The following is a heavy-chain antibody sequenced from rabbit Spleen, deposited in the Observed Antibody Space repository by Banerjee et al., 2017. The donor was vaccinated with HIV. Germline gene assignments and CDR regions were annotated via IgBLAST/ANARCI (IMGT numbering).Heavy chain of an antibody. D-gene: IGHD4-2*01. CDR3: ARGNDNAGDGLNL. CDR2: IYTGSGST. V-gene: IGHV1S45*01. Sequence: EQLEESGGGLVKPEGSLTLTCKASGVSFSSSYWIYWVRQAPGKGLEWIASIYTGSGSTYYATWAKGRFTISKTSSTTVTLQMTSLTDADTATYFCARGNDNAGDGLNLWGPGTLVTV. CDR1: GVSFSSSYW. J-gene: IGHJ6*01.